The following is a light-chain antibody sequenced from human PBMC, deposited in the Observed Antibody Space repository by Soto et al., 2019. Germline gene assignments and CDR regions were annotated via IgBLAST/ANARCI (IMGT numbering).Light chain of an antibody. CDR2: SNN. J-gene: IGLJ2*01. V-gene: IGLV1-44*01. Sequence: QSVLTQPPSTSGTPGQRVTISCSGIGSNIGSYTVNWYQQVPGTAPKLRLYSNNQRPSGVPDRFSASKSGTSVSLAITGLQSDDEADYYCAAWDDSLNGVVFGGGTKLTVL. CDR3: AAWDDSLNGVV. CDR1: GSNIGSYT.